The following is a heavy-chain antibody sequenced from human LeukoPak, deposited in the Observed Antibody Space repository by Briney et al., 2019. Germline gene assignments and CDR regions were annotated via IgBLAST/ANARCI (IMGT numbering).Heavy chain of an antibody. CDR3: ARVVDVTMVRGVSYHFDY. Sequence: GASVKVSCKASGYTFTGYYMHWVRQAPGQGLEWMGWINPNSGGTNYAQKFQGRVTMTRDTSISTAYMELSRLRSDDTAVYYCARVVDVTMVRGVSYHFDYWGQGTLVTVSS. J-gene: IGHJ4*02. V-gene: IGHV1-2*02. D-gene: IGHD3-10*01. CDR1: GYTFTGYY. CDR2: INPNSGGT.